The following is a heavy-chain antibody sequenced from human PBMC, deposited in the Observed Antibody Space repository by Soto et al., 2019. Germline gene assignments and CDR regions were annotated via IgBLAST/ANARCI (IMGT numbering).Heavy chain of an antibody. Sequence: GGSLRLSCAASGFTFSDYYMSWIRQAPGKGLEWVSYISSSSSYTNYADSVKGRFTISRGNAKNSLYLQMNSLRAEDTAVYYCARDLPTLNYYYYGMDVWGQGTTVT. J-gene: IGHJ6*02. CDR2: ISSSSSYT. V-gene: IGHV3-11*06. CDR1: GFTFSDYY. CDR3: ARDLPTLNYYYYGMDV.